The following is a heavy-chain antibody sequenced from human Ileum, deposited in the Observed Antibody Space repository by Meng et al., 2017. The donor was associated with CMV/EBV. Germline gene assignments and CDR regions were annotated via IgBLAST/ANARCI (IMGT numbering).Heavy chain of an antibody. V-gene: IGHV3-74*01. CDR3: ARVDCSSTSCYYYYYYGMAV. J-gene: IGHJ6*01. Sequence: GESLKISCAASGFTFSSYWMHWVRQAPGKGLVWVSRINSDGSSTSYADSVKGRFTISRDNAKNTLYLQMNSLRAEDTAVYYCARVDCSSTSCYYYYYYGMAVWGQGNTV. CDR1: GFTFSSYW. D-gene: IGHD2-2*01. CDR2: INSDGSST.